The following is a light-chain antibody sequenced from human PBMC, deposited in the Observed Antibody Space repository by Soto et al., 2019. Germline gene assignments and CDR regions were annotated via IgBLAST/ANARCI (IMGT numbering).Light chain of an antibody. J-gene: IGLJ1*01. CDR3: CSHAGSSTPLYV. CDR2: EGS. CDR1: SSDVGSYNL. Sequence: QSVLTQPASVSGSPGQSITISCTGTSSDVGSYNLVSWYQQHPGKAPKLMIYEGSKRPSGVSNRFSGSKSGNTASLTISGLQVEDEAVYYCCSHAGSSTPLYVFGTGTKVTV. V-gene: IGLV2-23*01.